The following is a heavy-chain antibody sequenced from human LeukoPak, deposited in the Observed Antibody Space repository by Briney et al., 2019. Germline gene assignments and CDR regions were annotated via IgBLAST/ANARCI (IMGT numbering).Heavy chain of an antibody. V-gene: IGHV1-2*02. J-gene: IGHJ4*02. CDR2: INPRDGGT. CDR3: AREGNGLLSKDLDY. CDR1: GYTFTDYY. Sequence: GSVTVSCKGSGYTFTDYYLHWVRQAPGQGLEWVGYINPRDGGTSSPQNFRGRVTMTTDASSSTAYMELSRLTSDDTAIYYCAREGNGLLSKDLDYWGQGTLVSVSS. D-gene: IGHD2-15*01.